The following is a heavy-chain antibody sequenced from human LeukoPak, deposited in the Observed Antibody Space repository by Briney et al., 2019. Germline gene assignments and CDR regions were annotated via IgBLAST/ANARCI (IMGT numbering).Heavy chain of an antibody. CDR3: ARYRSIGYYDYCMDF. D-gene: IGHD1-26*01. J-gene: IGHJ6*02. CDR1: GFTFSSYD. V-gene: IGHV3-13*01. Sequence: PAGSLRLSCAASGFTFSSYDMIWVRHAPGKGLEWVSAIGTAGDTYYHDSVTGRFTISRENAKNPLYLKMNSLSAGDTAVYYCARYRSIGYYDYCMDFWGQGTTVTVSS. CDR2: IGTAGDT.